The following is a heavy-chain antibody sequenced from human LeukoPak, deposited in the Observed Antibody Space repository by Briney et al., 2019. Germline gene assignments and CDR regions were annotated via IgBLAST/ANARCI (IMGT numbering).Heavy chain of an antibody. CDR2: ISWNSGSI. J-gene: IGHJ4*02. D-gene: IGHD1-26*01. CDR1: GFTFDDYA. V-gene: IGHV3-9*01. Sequence: GRSLRLSCAASGFTFDDYAMHWVRQAPGKGLEWVSGISWNSGSIGYADSVKGRFTISRDNAWNSLYLQMTSLRAEDTAIYYCASSWEYWGQGTLVTVSS. CDR3: ASSWEY.